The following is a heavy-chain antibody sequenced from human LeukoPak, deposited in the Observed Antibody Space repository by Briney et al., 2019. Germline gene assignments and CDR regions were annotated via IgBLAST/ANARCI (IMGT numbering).Heavy chain of an antibody. CDR3: ARVITMVRGGGWFDP. CDR1: GGSISSSSYY. V-gene: IGHV4-39*07. D-gene: IGHD3-10*01. Sequence: SETLSLTCTVSGGSISSSSYYWGWIRQPPGKGLEWIGSIYYSGSTYYNPSLKSRVTISVDTSKNQFSLKLSSVTAADTAVYYCARVITMVRGGGWFDPWGQGTLVTVSS. CDR2: IYYSGST. J-gene: IGHJ5*02.